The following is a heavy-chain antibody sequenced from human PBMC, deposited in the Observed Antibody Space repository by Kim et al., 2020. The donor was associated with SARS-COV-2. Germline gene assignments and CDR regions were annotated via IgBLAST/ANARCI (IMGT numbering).Heavy chain of an antibody. Sequence: TIYYPDSMKGRFTVSRDSATNSLYLQMNSLRAEDTAVYYCARSGSTPFDYWGQGTLVTVSS. CDR3: ARSGSTPFDY. J-gene: IGHJ4*02. V-gene: IGHV3-11*04. CDR2: TI.